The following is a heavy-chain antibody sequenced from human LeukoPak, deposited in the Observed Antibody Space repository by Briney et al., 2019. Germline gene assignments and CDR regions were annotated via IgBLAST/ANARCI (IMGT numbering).Heavy chain of an antibody. CDR2: IDPGDSYT. J-gene: IGHJ4*02. Sequence: GESLRISCTGSRYSFTSNWISWVRQKPGKGLERMGRIDPGDSYTKYSPSFQGHVTISADKSISTAYLQWSSLKASDTAMYYCARGGYSSNWSPYYFDYWGQGTLVTVSS. V-gene: IGHV5-10-1*01. CDR3: ARGGYSSNWSPYYFDY. D-gene: IGHD6-13*01. CDR1: RYSFTSNW.